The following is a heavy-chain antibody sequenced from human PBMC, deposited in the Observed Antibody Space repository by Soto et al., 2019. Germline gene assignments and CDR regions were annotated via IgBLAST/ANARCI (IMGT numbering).Heavy chain of an antibody. CDR1: GFTFSSYW. D-gene: IGHD6-13*01. Sequence: GGSLRLSXAASGFTFSSYWMHWVRQAPGKGLVWVSRINSDGSSTSYADSVKGRFTISRDNAKNTLYLQMNSLRAEDTAVYYCARRGYSSSWYETPVGIWGQGTMVTVSS. CDR2: INSDGSST. J-gene: IGHJ3*02. V-gene: IGHV3-74*01. CDR3: ARRGYSSSWYETPVGI.